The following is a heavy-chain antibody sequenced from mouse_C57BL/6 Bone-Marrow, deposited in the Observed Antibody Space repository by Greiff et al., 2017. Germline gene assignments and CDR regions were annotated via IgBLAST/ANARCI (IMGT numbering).Heavy chain of an antibody. D-gene: IGHD1-1*01. V-gene: IGHV1-81*01. Sequence: VKLQESGAELARPGASVKLSCKASGYTFTSYGISWVKQRTGQGLEWIGEIYPRSGNTYYNEKFKGKATLTADKSSSTAYMELRSLTSEDSAVYFCARLLRYPPFDYWGQGTTLTVSS. CDR3: ARLLRYPPFDY. CDR1: GYTFTSYG. J-gene: IGHJ2*01. CDR2: IYPRSGNT.